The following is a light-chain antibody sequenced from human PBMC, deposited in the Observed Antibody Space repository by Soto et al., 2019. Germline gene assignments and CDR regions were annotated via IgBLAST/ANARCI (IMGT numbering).Light chain of an antibody. Sequence: DIQMTQSPSSLSASVGDRVTITCRASQSINSYLNWYQQKPGKAPKLLIYAASSLQSGVPSRFSGSGSGTDFTLTISNLQPEDFATCYCQQSFSTPPTFGQGTKV. J-gene: IGKJ1*01. V-gene: IGKV1-39*01. CDR1: QSINSY. CDR3: QQSFSTPPT. CDR2: AAS.